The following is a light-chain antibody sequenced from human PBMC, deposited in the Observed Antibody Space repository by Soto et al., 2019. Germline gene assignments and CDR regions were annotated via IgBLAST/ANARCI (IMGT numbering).Light chain of an antibody. V-gene: IGKV3-20*01. CDR1: QRVSSTS. CDR3: QQYGRHPLS. J-gene: IGKJ4*01. CDR2: GTS. Sequence: EIVLTQSPGTMSMSPGEIATISCKASQRVSSTSLAWYQQKPGQAPRLVIYGTSSRSNGIPDRFSGSGYGTAFTLAIITLEPEDVAVYYCQQYGRHPLSFSGWTKLAIK.